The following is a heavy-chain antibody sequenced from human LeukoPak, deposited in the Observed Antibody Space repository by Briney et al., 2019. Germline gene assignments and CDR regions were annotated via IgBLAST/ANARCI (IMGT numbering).Heavy chain of an antibody. CDR1: GFTFSSYG. J-gene: IGHJ1*01. D-gene: IGHD6-13*01. CDR3: AKVAAAGLYFQH. CDR2: ISYDGSNK. V-gene: IGHV3-30*18. Sequence: GGSLRLSCAASGFTFSSYGMHWVRQAPGKGLEWVAVISYDGSNKYYADSVKGRFTISRDNSKNTLYLQMNSLRAEDTAVYYCAKVAAAGLYFQHWGQGTLVTVSS.